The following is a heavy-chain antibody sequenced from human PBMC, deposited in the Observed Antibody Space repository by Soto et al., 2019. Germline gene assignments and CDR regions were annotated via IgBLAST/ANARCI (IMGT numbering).Heavy chain of an antibody. Sequence: GGSLRLSCSASGFTFSSSEMYWVRQAPGKGLEWVSYIHPGGQIIFYADSVKGRFTISRDNAKNSVYLQMNNLRAEDTAVYYCARRGSSWGQGTMVTVSS. J-gene: IGHJ3*01. CDR1: GFTFSSSE. D-gene: IGHD2-2*01. CDR2: IHPGGQII. V-gene: IGHV3-48*03. CDR3: ARRGSS.